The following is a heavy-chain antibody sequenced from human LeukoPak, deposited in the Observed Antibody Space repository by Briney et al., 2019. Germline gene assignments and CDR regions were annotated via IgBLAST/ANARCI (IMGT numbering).Heavy chain of an antibody. CDR1: GFTFDDYA. CDR2: INGNGGSP. CDR3: ARGPVGALDFDY. V-gene: IGHV3-20*01. J-gene: IGHJ4*02. Sequence: PGGSLRPSCAASGFTFDDYAVTWVRQAPGKGLEWVSTINGNGGSPSYADSVKGRFTISRDNAKNSLYLQMNSLRAEDTAFYHCARGPVGALDFDYWGQGSLVTVSS. D-gene: IGHD1-26*01.